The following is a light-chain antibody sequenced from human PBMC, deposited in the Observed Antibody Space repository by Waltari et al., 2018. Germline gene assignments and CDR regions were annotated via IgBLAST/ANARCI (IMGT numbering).Light chain of an antibody. CDR2: AAS. V-gene: IGKV1-39*01. J-gene: IGKJ2*01. CDR1: QTITTY. CDR3: QQSYSLPYT. Sequence: DIQMTQSPSSLSASVGDRVTITCRASQTITTYLNWYQQRPNQAPNLLIYAASSLQSGVPSRFSGSGSVTDFSLTISSLQPEDYATYYCQQSYSLPYTFGQGTKLEIK.